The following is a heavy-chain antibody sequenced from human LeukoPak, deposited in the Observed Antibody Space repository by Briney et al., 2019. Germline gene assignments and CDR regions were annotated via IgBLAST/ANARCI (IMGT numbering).Heavy chain of an antibody. CDR3: ASDYYYDSSGSHDY. CDR1: GFAFSSYA. D-gene: IGHD3-22*01. CDR2: IRYDGSNK. J-gene: IGHJ4*02. V-gene: IGHV3-30*04. Sequence: GGSLRLSCAASGFAFSSYALHWVRQAPGKGLEWVAFIRYDGSNKYYADSVKGRFTISRDNSKNTLYLQMNSLRAEDTAVYYCASDYYYDSSGSHDYWGQGTLVTVSS.